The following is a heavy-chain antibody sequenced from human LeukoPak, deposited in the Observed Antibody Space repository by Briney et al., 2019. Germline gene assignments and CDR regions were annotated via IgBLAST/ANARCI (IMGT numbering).Heavy chain of an antibody. CDR2: IYYSGST. J-gene: IGHJ4*02. CDR3: ATMARYSGSYYFDY. D-gene: IGHD1-26*01. V-gene: IGHV4-31*03. Sequence: PSETLSLTCTVSGGSISSGGYYWSWIRQHPGKGLEWIGYIYYSGSTYYNPSLKSRVTISVDTSKNQFSLKLSSVTAADTAVYYCATMARYSGSYYFDYWGQGTLVTVSS. CDR1: GGSISSGGYY.